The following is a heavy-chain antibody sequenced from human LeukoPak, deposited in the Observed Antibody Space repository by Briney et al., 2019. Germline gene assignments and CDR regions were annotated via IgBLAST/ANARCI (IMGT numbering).Heavy chain of an antibody. CDR3: ARGGIAAAGTDNDY. J-gene: IGHJ4*02. V-gene: IGHV1-18*04. CDR2: ISAYNGNT. D-gene: IGHD6-13*01. Sequence: ASVKVSCKASGYTFTGYYMHWVRQAPGQGLEWMGWISAYNGNTNYAQKLQGRVTMTTDTSTSTAYMELRSLRSDDTAVYYCARGGIAAAGTDNDYWGQGTLVTVSS. CDR1: GYTFTGYY.